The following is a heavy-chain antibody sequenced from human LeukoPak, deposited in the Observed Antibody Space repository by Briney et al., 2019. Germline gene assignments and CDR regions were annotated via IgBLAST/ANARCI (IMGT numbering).Heavy chain of an antibody. V-gene: IGHV1-69*06. Sequence: SVKVSCKASGGTFSSYAISWVRQAPGQGLEWMGGIIPIFGTANYAQKFQGRVTITADKSTSTAYMELSSLRSEDTAVYYCARGTPDIVVVPAAAPDYYYMDVWGKGTTVTVSS. CDR2: IIPIFGTA. J-gene: IGHJ6*03. D-gene: IGHD2-2*01. CDR3: ARGTPDIVVVPAAAPDYYYMDV. CDR1: GGTFSSYA.